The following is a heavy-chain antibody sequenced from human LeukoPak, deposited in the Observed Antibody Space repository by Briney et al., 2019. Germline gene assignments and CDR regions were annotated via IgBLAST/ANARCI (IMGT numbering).Heavy chain of an antibody. Sequence: RASVKVSCKASGYTFTGYYMHWVRQAPGQGLEWMGWINPNSGGTNYAQKFQGRVTMTRDTSISTAYMELSRLRSDDTAVYYCARKDPERSSGWYMRYWGQGTLVTVSS. CDR2: INPNSGGT. V-gene: IGHV1-2*02. CDR1: GYTFTGYY. D-gene: IGHD6-19*01. J-gene: IGHJ4*02. CDR3: ARKDPERSSGWYMRY.